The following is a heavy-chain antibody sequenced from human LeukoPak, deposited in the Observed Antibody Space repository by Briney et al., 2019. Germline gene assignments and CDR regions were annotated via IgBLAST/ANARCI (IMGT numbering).Heavy chain of an antibody. J-gene: IGHJ4*02. CDR1: GYTFTGNW. Sequence: ASVKVSCKTSGYTFTGNWIYWVRQAPGQRLEFMGWIKPNTGNTDYAPRFQGRVTMTRDTSISTAYMELSSLTSDDTAIYYCARVSSDSSGYHPWGQGTLVTVSS. CDR3: ARVSSDSSGYHP. CDR2: IKPNTGNT. D-gene: IGHD3-22*01. V-gene: IGHV1-2*02.